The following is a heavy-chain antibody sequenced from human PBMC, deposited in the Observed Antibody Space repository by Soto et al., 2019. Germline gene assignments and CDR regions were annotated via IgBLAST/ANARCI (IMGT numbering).Heavy chain of an antibody. J-gene: IGHJ5*02. V-gene: IGHV4-30-2*01. CDR1: GGSISSGGYS. CDR2: IYHSGST. Sequence: SETLSLTCAVSGGSISSGGYSWSWIRQPPGKGLEWIGYIYHSGSTYYNPSLKSRVTISVDRSKNQFSLKLSSVTAADTAVYYCARALDYGGPNNWFDPWGQGTLVTVSS. D-gene: IGHD4-17*01. CDR3: ARALDYGGPNNWFDP.